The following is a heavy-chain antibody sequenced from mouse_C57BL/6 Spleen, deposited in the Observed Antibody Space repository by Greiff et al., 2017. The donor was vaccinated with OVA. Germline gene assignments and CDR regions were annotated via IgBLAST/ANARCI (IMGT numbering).Heavy chain of an antibody. Sequence: QVQLKESGAELVRPGASVTLSCKASGYTFTDYEMHWVKQTPVHGLEWIGAIDPETGGTAYNQKFKGKAILTADKSSSTAYMELRSLTSEDSAVDYCTKGASYYGNHVDYWGQGTTLTVSA. CDR1: GYTFTDYE. CDR3: TKGASYYGNHVDY. J-gene: IGHJ2*01. V-gene: IGHV1-15*01. CDR2: IDPETGGT. D-gene: IGHD2-1*01.